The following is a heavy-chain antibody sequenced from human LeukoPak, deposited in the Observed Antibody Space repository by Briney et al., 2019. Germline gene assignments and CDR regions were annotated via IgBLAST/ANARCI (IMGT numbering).Heavy chain of an antibody. V-gene: IGHV3-23*01. Sequence: GGSLRLSCAASGFTFSSYGMSWVRQAPGKGLEWVSAISGSGGSTYYADSVKGRFTISRDNSKNTLYLQMNSLRAEDTAVYYCAKIRITYYDISTGYLFDYWGQGTLVTVSS. J-gene: IGHJ4*02. CDR1: GFTFSSYG. CDR3: AKIRITYYDISTGYLFDY. D-gene: IGHD3-9*01. CDR2: ISGSGGST.